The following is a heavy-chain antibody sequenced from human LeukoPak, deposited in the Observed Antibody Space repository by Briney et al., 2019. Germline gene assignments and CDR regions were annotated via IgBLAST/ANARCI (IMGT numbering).Heavy chain of an antibody. Sequence: PSQTLSLTCTVSGGSISSGSYYWSWIRQPAGKGLEWIGRIYTSGSTNYNPSLKSRVTISADTSKNQFSLKLSSVTAADTAVYYCARADGYYYYGMDVWGQGTTVTVSS. CDR2: IYTSGST. V-gene: IGHV4-61*02. J-gene: IGHJ6*02. D-gene: IGHD5-24*01. CDR3: ARADGYYYYGMDV. CDR1: GGSISSGSYY.